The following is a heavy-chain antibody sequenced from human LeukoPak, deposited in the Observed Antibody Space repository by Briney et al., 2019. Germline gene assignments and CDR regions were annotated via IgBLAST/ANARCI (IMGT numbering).Heavy chain of an antibody. Sequence: GRSLRLSCAASGFTFSSYTIHWVRQAPGKGLEWVALISSDGSNKFYANSVKGRFTISRDNSKKTVHLQMNSLRGEDTAVYSCARGATNDFWSGYGWFDPWGQGTLVTVSS. CDR1: GFTFSSYT. J-gene: IGHJ5*02. CDR2: ISSDGSNK. V-gene: IGHV3-30*04. CDR3: ARGATNDFWSGYGWFDP. D-gene: IGHD3-3*01.